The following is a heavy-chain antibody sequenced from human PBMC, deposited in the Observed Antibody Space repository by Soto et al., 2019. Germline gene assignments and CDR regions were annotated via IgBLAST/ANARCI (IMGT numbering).Heavy chain of an antibody. Sequence: QVPLVQSGAEVKKPGSSVKVSCKASGGTFSSYTISWVRQAPGQGLEWMGRIIPILGIANYAQKFQGRVTITADKSTSTAYMELSSLRSEDTAVYYCARGAPNQNWFDPWGQGTLVTVSS. CDR2: IIPILGIA. CDR1: GGTFSSYT. CDR3: ARGAPNQNWFDP. V-gene: IGHV1-69*02. J-gene: IGHJ5*02.